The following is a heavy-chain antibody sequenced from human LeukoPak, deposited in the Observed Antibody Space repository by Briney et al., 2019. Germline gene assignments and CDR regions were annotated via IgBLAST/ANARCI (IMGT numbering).Heavy chain of an antibody. CDR1: GFTFSSYA. CDR2: IGTAGDT. J-gene: IGHJ4*02. D-gene: IGHD1-26*01. V-gene: IGHV3-13*01. CDR3: ARASGSYGGIDY. Sequence: GGSLRLSCAASGFTFSSYAMHWVRQATGIGLEWVSGIGTAGDTKYSASVKGRFTISRENAKNSLYLQMNSLRAEDTAVYYCARASGSYGGIDYWGQGTLVTVSS.